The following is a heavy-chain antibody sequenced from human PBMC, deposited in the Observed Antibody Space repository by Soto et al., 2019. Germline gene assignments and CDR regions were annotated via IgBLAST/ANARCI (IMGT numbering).Heavy chain of an antibody. CDR1: GGSISSGGTGSY. V-gene: IGHV4-31*03. J-gene: IGHJ4*02. Sequence: SSETLSLTCTFSGGSISSGGTGSYWTWIRQLPGKGLEWIGYIYYTGNTYYNPSLKSRPTISIDTSENQFSLKLTSVTAADTAVYFCASGHDAYKVRYWGQGTLVTVSS. CDR3: ASGHDAYKVRY. CDR2: IYYTGNT. D-gene: IGHD1-1*01.